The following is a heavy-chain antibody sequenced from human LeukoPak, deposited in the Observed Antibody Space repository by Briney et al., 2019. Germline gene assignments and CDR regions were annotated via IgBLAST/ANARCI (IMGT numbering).Heavy chain of an antibody. Sequence: PSESLSLTCTVSGYSISSGYYWGWIRQPPGKGLEWIGSIYHSGSTYYNPSLKSRVTISVDTSKNQFSLKLSSVTAADTAVYYCARVGWNDVGGFDYWGQGTLVTVSS. D-gene: IGHD1-1*01. CDR1: GYSISSGYY. J-gene: IGHJ4*02. V-gene: IGHV4-38-2*02. CDR2: IYHSGST. CDR3: ARVGWNDVGGFDY.